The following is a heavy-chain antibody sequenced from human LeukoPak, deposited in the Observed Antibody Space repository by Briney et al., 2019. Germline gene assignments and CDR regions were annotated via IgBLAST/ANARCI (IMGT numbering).Heavy chain of an antibody. V-gene: IGHV3-48*03. J-gene: IGHJ3*02. D-gene: IGHD6-13*01. CDR3: ARRMLRTAAGPVGAFDI. Sequence: GGSLRLSCAASGFTFSSYEMNWVRQAPGKGLEWVSYISSSGSTIYYADSVKGRFTISRDNAKNSLYLQMNSLRAEDTAVYYCARRMLRTAAGPVGAFDIWGQGTMVTVSS. CDR1: GFTFSSYE. CDR2: ISSSGSTI.